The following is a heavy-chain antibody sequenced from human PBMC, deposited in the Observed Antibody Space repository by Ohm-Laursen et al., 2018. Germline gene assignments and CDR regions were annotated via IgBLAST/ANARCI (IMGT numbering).Heavy chain of an antibody. CDR3: VKDHRD. J-gene: IGHJ3*01. V-gene: IGHV3-23*01. CDR2: ISGTGGDT. Sequence: LSLTCASSGFTFSSYTMTWVRQAPGKGLEWVSGISGTGGDTFYADSVKGRFTISRDNSKNTQYLQMNSLRAEDTAVYYCVKDHRDWGQGTMVTVSS. CDR1: GFTFSSYT.